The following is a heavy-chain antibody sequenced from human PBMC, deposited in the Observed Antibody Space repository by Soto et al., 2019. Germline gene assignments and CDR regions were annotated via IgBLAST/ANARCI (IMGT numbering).Heavy chain of an antibody. CDR1: RYIFTGYY. CDR2: INPNSGNT. CDR3: ARDRQVQLERRTVYYYYGMDV. V-gene: IGHV1-18*04. D-gene: IGHD1-1*01. Sequence: EAPVEVSSKAPRYIFTGYYLHSARHAPGQGLEWMGWINPNSGNTNYAQKLQGRVTMTTDTSTSTAYMELRSLRSDDTAVYYCARDRQVQLERRTVYYYYGMDVWGHGTTVTVSS. J-gene: IGHJ6*02.